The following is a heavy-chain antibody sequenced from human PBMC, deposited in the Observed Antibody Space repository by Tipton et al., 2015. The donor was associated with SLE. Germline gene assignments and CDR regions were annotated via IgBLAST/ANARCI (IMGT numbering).Heavy chain of an antibody. CDR3: ARDHGGGAQDNWCDP. Sequence: TLSLTCTVSGGSISSSSYYWGWIRQPPGKGLEWIGSIYYSGSTYYNPSLKSRVTISVDTSKNQFSLKLSSVTAADTAVYYCARDHGGGAQDNWCDPWGQGTLVPVSS. CDR2: IYYSGST. J-gene: IGHJ5*02. V-gene: IGHV4-39*07. CDR1: GGSISSSSYY. D-gene: IGHD3-10*01.